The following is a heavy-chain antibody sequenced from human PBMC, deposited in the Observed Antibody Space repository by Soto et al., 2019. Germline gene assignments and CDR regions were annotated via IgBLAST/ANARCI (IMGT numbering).Heavy chain of an antibody. V-gene: IGHV1-69*12. CDR2: IISIFGTA. J-gene: IGHJ6*02. CDR3: ARHVPAAGYYYGMDV. Sequence: QVQLVQSGAEVKKPRSSVKVSCKASGGTFSSYAISWVRRAPGQGLEWMGGIISIFGTANYAQKFQGRVTITADEATSTAYLELSSLRSEDTAVYYCARHVPAAGYYYGMDVWGQGTTVTVSS. D-gene: IGHD2-2*01. CDR1: GGTFSSYA.